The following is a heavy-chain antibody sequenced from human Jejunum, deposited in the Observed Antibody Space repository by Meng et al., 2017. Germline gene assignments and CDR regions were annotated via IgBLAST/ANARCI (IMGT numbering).Heavy chain of an antibody. Sequence: QVQGVQPGAEVKKPGAPVKVSCKASGYPFPTNGITWVRQAPGQGLEWMGWISAYSGNTNYAQKVQGRVTLTTDTSTTTAYMELRSLRSDDTAVYYCARSRDYAHDYWGQGTLVTVSS. V-gene: IGHV1-18*01. D-gene: IGHD4-17*01. CDR2: ISAYSGNT. CDR1: GYPFPTNG. CDR3: ARSRDYAHDY. J-gene: IGHJ4*02.